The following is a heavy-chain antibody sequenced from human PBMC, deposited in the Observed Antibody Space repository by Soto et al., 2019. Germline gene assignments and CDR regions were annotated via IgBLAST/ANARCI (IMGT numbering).Heavy chain of an antibody. CDR3: ATRRRGARGVDV. CDR2: IDQSGST. Sequence: SETLSLTCAVYCESFSNYFRSWIRQPPGKGLEWIGEIDQSGSTTYNPSLMSRLTISIDTSKDQFSLRLNSVTAADTAIYYCATRRRGARGVDVWGQGTTVTVSS. CDR1: CESFSNYF. V-gene: IGHV4-34*01. J-gene: IGHJ6*02. D-gene: IGHD1-26*01.